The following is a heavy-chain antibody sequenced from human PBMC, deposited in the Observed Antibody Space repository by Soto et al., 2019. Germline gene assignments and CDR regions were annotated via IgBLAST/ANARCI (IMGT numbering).Heavy chain of an antibody. CDR1: GFTFSSYE. J-gene: IGHJ5*02. CDR3: ARGRPFGGPFDP. Sequence: LRLSCAASGFTFSSYEMNWVRQAPGKGLEWVSYISSSGSTIYYADSVKGRFTISRDNAKNSLYLQMNSLRAEDTAVYYCARGRPFGGPFDPWGQGTLVTVSS. D-gene: IGHD3-16*01. V-gene: IGHV3-48*03. CDR2: ISSSGSTI.